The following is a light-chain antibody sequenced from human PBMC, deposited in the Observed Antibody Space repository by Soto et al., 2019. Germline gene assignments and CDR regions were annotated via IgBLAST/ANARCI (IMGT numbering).Light chain of an antibody. Sequence: EVVLTRSPGTLSLSPGERLTLSCRTSQSLSTRSLAWYQQKPGQAPSLLIYEASTRAPGTPDRFSGSGSGTDFTLTVSRLEPEDFAVYYCQQYGRSVGFGQGTKVDIK. CDR2: EAS. V-gene: IGKV3-20*01. CDR1: QSLSTRS. CDR3: QQYGRSVG. J-gene: IGKJ1*01.